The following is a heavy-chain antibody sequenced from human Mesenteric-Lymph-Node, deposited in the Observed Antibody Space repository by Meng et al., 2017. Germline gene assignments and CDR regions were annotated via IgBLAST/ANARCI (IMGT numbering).Heavy chain of an antibody. CDR3: ARVMTVLPDY. CDR2: IYYSGST. CDR1: GGSISSSSYY. D-gene: IGHD4-17*01. V-gene: IGHV4-39*07. Sequence: SETLSLTCTVSGGSISSSSYYWGWIRQPPGKGLEWIGSIYYSGSTYYNPSLKSRVTISVDTSKNQFSLKLSSVTAADTAVYYCARVMTVLPDYWGQGTPVTVSS. J-gene: IGHJ4*02.